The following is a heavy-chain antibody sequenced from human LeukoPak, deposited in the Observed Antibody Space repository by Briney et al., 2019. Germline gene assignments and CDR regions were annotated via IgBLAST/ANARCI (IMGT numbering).Heavy chain of an antibody. CDR1: GGSIIGYY. CDR3: ARISGYLTY. CDR2: IYYSGST. D-gene: IGHD3-22*01. Sequence: SETLSLTCTVSGGSIIGYYWSWIRQSPGKGLEWIGYIYYSGSTNYNPSLKSRVTISVDTSKNQFSLKLSSVAAADTAIYYCARISGYLTYWGQGTLVTVSS. J-gene: IGHJ4*02. V-gene: IGHV4-59*01.